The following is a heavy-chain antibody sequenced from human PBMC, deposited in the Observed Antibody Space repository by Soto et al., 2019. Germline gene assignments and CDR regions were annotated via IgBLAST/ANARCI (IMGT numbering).Heavy chain of an antibody. J-gene: IGHJ4*02. CDR2: FDPEDGET. Sequence: GASVKVSCKVSGYTLTELSMHWVRQAPGKGLEWMGGFDPEDGETIYAQKLQGRVTMTTDTSTSTAYMELRSLRSDDTAVYYCARGTTVETGNYWGQGTLVTVSS. V-gene: IGHV1-24*01. CDR3: ARGTTVETGNY. CDR1: GYTLTELS. D-gene: IGHD4-17*01.